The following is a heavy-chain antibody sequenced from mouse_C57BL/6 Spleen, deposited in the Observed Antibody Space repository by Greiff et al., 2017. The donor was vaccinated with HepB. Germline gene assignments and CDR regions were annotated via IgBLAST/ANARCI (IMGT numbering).Heavy chain of an antibody. CDR2: IDPSDSET. J-gene: IGHJ4*01. V-gene: IGHV1-52*01. CDR3: AREGLYYGSSHAMDY. Sequence: QVQLQQPGAELVRPGSSVKLSCKASGYTFTSYWMHWVKQRPIQGLEWIGNIDPSDSETHYNQKFKDKATLTVDKSSSTAYMQLSSLTSEDSAVYYCAREGLYYGSSHAMDYWGQGTSVTVSS. D-gene: IGHD1-1*01. CDR1: GYTFTSYW.